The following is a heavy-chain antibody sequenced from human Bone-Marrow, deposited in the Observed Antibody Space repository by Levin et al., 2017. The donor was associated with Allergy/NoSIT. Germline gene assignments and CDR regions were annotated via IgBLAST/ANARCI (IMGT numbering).Heavy chain of an antibody. V-gene: IGHV3-48*02. CDR3: ATVRSGYYFNY. D-gene: IGHD3-3*01. Sequence: GESLKISCAASGFAFSEYSMSWVRQAPGKGLQWLSFISPSSSATYYADSVKGRFTISRDNAKTSLSLQVNSLRDEDTAVYFCATVRSGYYFNYWGQGTLVTVSS. CDR1: GFAFSEYS. CDR2: ISPSSSAT. J-gene: IGHJ4*02.